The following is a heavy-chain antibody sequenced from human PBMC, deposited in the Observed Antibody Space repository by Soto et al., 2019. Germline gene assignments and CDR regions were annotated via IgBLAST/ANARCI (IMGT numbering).Heavy chain of an antibody. J-gene: IGHJ4*02. CDR3: AAGGGLPRYY. V-gene: IGHV4-30-2*01. CDR1: GGSISSGGYS. Sequence: QLQLQESGSGLVKPSQTLSLTCAVSGGSISSGGYSWSWIRQPPGKGLEWIGYIYHSGSPYYSPSLKSRGTISVHRSKNQFSLKLSSVTAADTAVYYCAAGGGLPRYYWGQGTLVTVSS. CDR2: IYHSGSP. D-gene: IGHD5-12*01.